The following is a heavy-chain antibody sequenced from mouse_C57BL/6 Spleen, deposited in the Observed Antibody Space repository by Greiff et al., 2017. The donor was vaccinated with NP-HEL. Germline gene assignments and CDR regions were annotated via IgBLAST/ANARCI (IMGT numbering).Heavy chain of an antibody. J-gene: IGHJ3*01. CDR2: IDPSDSYT. V-gene: IGHV1-69*01. CDR3: ARSDYDYDGAY. Sequence: QVQLKQPGAELVMPGASVKLSCKASGYTFTSYWMHWVKQRPGQGLEWIGEIDPSDSYTNYNQKFKGKSTLTVDKSSSTAYMQLSSLTSEDSAVYYCARSDYDYDGAYWGQGTLVTVSA. D-gene: IGHD2-4*01. CDR1: GYTFTSYW.